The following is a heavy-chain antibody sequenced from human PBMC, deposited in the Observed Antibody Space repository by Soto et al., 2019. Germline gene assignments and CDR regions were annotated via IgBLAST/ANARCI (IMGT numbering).Heavy chain of an antibody. CDR2: IYYSGST. Sequence: SETLSLTCTISGGSISSGGYHWSWIRQHPGKGLEWIGYIYYSGSTYYNPSLKSRVTISVDTSKNQFSLKLSSVTAADTAVYYCARATRKAAAGIHGMDVWGQGTTVTVSS. CDR1: GGSISSGGYH. V-gene: IGHV4-31*03. D-gene: IGHD6-25*01. J-gene: IGHJ6*02. CDR3: ARATRKAAAGIHGMDV.